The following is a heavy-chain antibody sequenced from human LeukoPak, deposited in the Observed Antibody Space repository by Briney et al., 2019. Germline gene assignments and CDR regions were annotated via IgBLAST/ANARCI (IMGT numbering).Heavy chain of an antibody. CDR3: ARDLRDCSGGSCYSNRDY. CDR2: IDPSGGST. J-gene: IGHJ4*02. D-gene: IGHD2-15*01. V-gene: IGHV1-46*01. Sequence: GASVEVSCKASGYTFTSYYMHWVRQAPGQGLEWMGIIDPSGGSTTYAQMFQGRVTMTRDMSTSTVYMGLSSLRSGDTAVYYCARDLRDCSGGSCYSNRDYWGQGTLVTVSS. CDR1: GYTFTSYY.